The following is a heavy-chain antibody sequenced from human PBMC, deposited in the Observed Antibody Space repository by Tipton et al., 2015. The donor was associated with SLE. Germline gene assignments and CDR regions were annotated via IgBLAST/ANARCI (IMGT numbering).Heavy chain of an antibody. Sequence: LRLSCAVYGGSFSGYYWSWIRQPPGKGLEWIGEINHSGSTNYNPSLKSRVTISVDTSKNQFSLKLSSVTAADTAVYYCARGPTIAVAGTFAYWGQGTLVTVSS. CDR1: GGSFSGYY. CDR3: ARGPTIAVAGTFAY. J-gene: IGHJ4*02. CDR2: INHSGST. V-gene: IGHV4-34*01. D-gene: IGHD6-13*01.